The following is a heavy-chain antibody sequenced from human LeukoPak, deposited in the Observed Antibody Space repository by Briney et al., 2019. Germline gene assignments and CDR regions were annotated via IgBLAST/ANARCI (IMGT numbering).Heavy chain of an antibody. V-gene: IGHV3-15*01. CDR3: PTVGHYDYVWGSSY. CDR1: GFTFSNAW. Sequence: GGSLRLSCAASGFTFSNAWMSWVRQAPGKGLEWVGRIKSKTDGGTTDYAAPVKGRLTISRDDSKNTLYLQMNSLKTEDTAVYYCPTVGHYDYVWGSSYWGQGTMVTVSS. D-gene: IGHD3-16*01. CDR2: IKSKTDGGTT. J-gene: IGHJ4*02.